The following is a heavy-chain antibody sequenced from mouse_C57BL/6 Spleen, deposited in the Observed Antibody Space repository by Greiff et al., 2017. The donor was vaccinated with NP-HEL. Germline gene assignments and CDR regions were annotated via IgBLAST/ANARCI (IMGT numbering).Heavy chain of an antibody. CDR3: ARRIYYDSWYFDV. D-gene: IGHD2-4*01. J-gene: IGHJ1*03. V-gene: IGHV1-52*01. Sequence: QVQLQQPGAELVRPGSSVKLSCKASGYTFTSYWMHWVKQRPIQGLEWIGNIDPSDSETHYNQKFKDKATLTVDKSSSTAYMQLSSLTPEDSAVYYCARRIYYDSWYFDVWGTGTTVTVSS. CDR2: IDPSDSET. CDR1: GYTFTSYW.